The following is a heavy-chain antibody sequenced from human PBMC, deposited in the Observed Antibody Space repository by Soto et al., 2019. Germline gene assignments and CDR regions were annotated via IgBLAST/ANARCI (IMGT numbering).Heavy chain of an antibody. Sequence: GASVKVSCKASGYTFTSYDINWVRQATGQGLEWMGWMNPNSGNTGYAQKFQGRVTMTTDTSTSTAYMELRSLRSDDTAVYYCARTELYYYYMDIWGKGTTVTVSS. CDR1: GYTFTSYD. CDR3: ARTELYYYYMDI. V-gene: IGHV1-8*01. D-gene: IGHD1-26*01. CDR2: MNPNSGNT. J-gene: IGHJ6*03.